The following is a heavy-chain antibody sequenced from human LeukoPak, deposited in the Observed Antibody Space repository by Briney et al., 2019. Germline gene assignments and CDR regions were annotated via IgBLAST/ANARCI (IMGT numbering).Heavy chain of an antibody. CDR2: IKGDESKE. CDR3: ARDGQAFDY. Sequence: PGGSLRLSCTTSGFTFKNYRMTWVRQAPGRWPEWVANIKGDESKEYYVDSVKGRFTISRDNVKNSLHLQMNSPRAEDTAVYYCARDGQAFDYWGQGILVTVSS. V-gene: IGHV3-7*01. CDR1: GFTFKNYR. J-gene: IGHJ4*02.